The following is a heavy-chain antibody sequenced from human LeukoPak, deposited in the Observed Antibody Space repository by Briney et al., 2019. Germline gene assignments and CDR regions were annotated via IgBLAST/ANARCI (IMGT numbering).Heavy chain of an antibody. Sequence: GASVKVSCKASGYTFSHYAMHWVRQAPGQRLEWMGWINAGNGDTKYSLKFQGRVTITRDTSASTAYMELSSLRSEDTAVYYCARVYYYGSGNIREIGYWCQGTLVTVSS. D-gene: IGHD3-10*01. CDR1: GYTFSHYA. J-gene: IGHJ4*02. CDR2: INAGNGDT. V-gene: IGHV1-3*01. CDR3: ARVYYYGSGNIREIGY.